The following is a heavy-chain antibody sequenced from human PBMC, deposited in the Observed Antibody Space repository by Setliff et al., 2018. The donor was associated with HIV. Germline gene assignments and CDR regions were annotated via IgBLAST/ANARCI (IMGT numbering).Heavy chain of an antibody. CDR1: GFTFSSHW. J-gene: IGHJ3*02. CDR2: INGDGSST. CDR3: AKGSGYYSTDAFDI. Sequence: LRLSCAASGFTFSSHWMHWVRQAPGKGLVWVSRINGDGSSTTYADSVKGRFTISRDNAKNTLYLQMNSLRAEDTAAYYCAKGSGYYSTDAFDIWGQGTMVTVSS. D-gene: IGHD3-22*01. V-gene: IGHV3-74*01.